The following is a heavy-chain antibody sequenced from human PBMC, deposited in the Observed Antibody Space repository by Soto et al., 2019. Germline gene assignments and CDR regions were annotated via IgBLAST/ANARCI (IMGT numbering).Heavy chain of an antibody. D-gene: IGHD3-22*01. J-gene: IGHJ5*02. CDR2: ITSSSSNI. CDR1: GFTFSSYS. Sequence: LRLSCAASGFTFSSYSMSWVRQAPGKGLEWVSYITSSSSNIYYADSVEGRFTISRDNAKNSLYLQMNSLRDEDTAVYYCARVYYYDSSALFDPWGQGTLVTVSS. CDR3: ARVYYYDSSALFDP. V-gene: IGHV3-48*02.